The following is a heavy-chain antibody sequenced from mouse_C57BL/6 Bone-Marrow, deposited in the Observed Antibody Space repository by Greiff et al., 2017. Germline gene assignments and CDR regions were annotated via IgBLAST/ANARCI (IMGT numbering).Heavy chain of an antibody. D-gene: IGHD1-1*01. CDR1: GFNIKNTY. J-gene: IGHJ4*01. V-gene: IGHV14-3*01. Sequence: VHVKQSVAELVRPGASVKLSCTASGFNIKNTYMHWVKQRPEQGLEWNGRIDPANGNTKYAPKFQGKATITADTSSNTAYLQLSSLTSEDTAIDYCARRYYGSRPYYYAMDYWGQGTSVTVSS. CDR2: IDPANGNT. CDR3: ARRYYGSRPYYYAMDY.